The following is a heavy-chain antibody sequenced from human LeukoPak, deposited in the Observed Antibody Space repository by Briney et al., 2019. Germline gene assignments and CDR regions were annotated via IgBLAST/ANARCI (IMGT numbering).Heavy chain of an antibody. J-gene: IGHJ4*02. Sequence: QPGGSLRLSCAASGFTVSNNYMSWVRQAPGKGLEWVSVIYSGGSTYYADSVKGRFTISRDNSKNTLYLQMNSLRAEDTAVYYCARGGVTTMTLRDLWLDYWGQGTLVTVSS. D-gene: IGHD4-17*01. V-gene: IGHV3-66*01. CDR2: IYSGGST. CDR3: ARGGVTTMTLRDLWLDY. CDR1: GFTVSNNY.